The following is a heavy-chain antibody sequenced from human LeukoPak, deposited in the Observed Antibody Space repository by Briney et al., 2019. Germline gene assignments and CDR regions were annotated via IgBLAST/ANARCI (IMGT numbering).Heavy chain of an antibody. D-gene: IGHD2-2*01. CDR2: INPNSGGT. J-gene: IGHJ4*02. CDR1: GYTFTSYG. V-gene: IGHV1-2*02. CDR3: ASLETCSSTSCPGDY. Sequence: ASVKVSCKASGYTFTSYGIRWVRQAPGQGLEWMGWINPNSGGTNYAQKFQGRVTMTRDTSISTAYMELSRLRSDDTAVYYCASLETCSSTSCPGDYWGQGTLVTVSS.